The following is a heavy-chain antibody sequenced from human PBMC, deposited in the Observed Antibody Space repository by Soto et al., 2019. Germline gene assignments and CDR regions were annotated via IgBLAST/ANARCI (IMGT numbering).Heavy chain of an antibody. D-gene: IGHD2-15*01. V-gene: IGHV4-39*01. CDR1: GGSISSSSYY. CDR3: ASRGLWYFDY. J-gene: IGHJ4*02. CDR2: IYYSGST. Sequence: PSETLSLTCTVSGGSISSSSYYWGWIRQPPGKGLEWIGSIYYSGSTYYNPSLKSRVTISVDTSKNQFSLKLSSVTAADTAVYYCASRGLWYFDYWGQGTLVTVSS.